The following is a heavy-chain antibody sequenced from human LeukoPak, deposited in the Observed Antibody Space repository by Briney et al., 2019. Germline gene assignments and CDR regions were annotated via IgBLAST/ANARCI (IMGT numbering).Heavy chain of an antibody. Sequence: ASVKVSCKASGGTFSSYAISWVRQAPGQGLEWMGGIIPIFGTANYAQKFQGRVTITADESTSTAYMELSSPRSEDTAVYYCATPGWEEARHYYYYGMDVWGQGTTVTVSS. CDR2: IIPIFGTA. CDR3: ATPGWEEARHYYYYGMDV. CDR1: GGTFSSYA. D-gene: IGHD1-26*01. V-gene: IGHV1-69*13. J-gene: IGHJ6*02.